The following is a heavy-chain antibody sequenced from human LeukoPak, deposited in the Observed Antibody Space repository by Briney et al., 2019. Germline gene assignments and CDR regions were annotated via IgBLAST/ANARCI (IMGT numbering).Heavy chain of an antibody. D-gene: IGHD1-7*01. CDR3: VRGNYGFIY. J-gene: IGHJ4*02. CDR1: GFTFSSYD. V-gene: IGHV3-48*03. Sequence: GGSLRLSCAASGFTFSSYDMNWVRQAPGKGLEWVSYISSSGSSIYYADSVKGRFTISRDNAKNSLSLQMNSLRAEDTAVYYCVRGNYGFIYWGQGTLVTVSS. CDR2: ISSSGSSI.